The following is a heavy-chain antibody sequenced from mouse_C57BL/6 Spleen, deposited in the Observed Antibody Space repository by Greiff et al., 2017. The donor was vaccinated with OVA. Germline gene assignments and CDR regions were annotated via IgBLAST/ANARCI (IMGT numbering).Heavy chain of an antibody. D-gene: IGHD2-4*01. CDR2: IHPNSGST. J-gene: IGHJ2*01. CDR3: ALYCHYRVAY. V-gene: IGHV1-64*01. Sequence: QVHVKQPGAELVKPGASVKLSCKASGYTFTSYWMHWVKQRPGQGLEWIGMIHPNSGSTNYNEKFKSKATLTVDKSTSTAYMQLSSLTSEDSAVYYCALYCHYRVAYWGQGTTLTVSS. CDR1: GYTFTSYW.